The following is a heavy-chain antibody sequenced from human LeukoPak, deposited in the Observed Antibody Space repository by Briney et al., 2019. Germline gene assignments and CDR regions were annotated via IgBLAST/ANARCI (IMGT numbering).Heavy chain of an antibody. CDR2: ISFDGSNK. J-gene: IGHJ3*02. Sequence: QPGGSLRLSCAASGFTFSSYDMHWVSQPPGKGLEWVAIISFDGSNKYYADSVKGRFTISRDNSKNTLYLQMNSLRAEDTAVYYCAKDPYDSSGYRGDAFDIWGQGTLVTVSS. D-gene: IGHD3-22*01. V-gene: IGHV3-30*18. CDR3: AKDPYDSSGYRGDAFDI. CDR1: GFTFSSYD.